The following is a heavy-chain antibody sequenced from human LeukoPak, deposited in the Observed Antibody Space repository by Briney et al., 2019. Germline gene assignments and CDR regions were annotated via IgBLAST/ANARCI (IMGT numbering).Heavy chain of an antibody. J-gene: IGHJ4*02. CDR1: GYTLTELS. CDR3: AIGFIMITFGGVIVTSDY. D-gene: IGHD3-16*02. CDR2: FDPEDGET. Sequence: ASVKVSFKVSGYTLTELSMHWVRQAPGKGLEWMGGFDPEDGETIYAQKFQGRVTMTEDTSTDTAYMELSSLRSEDTAVYYCAIGFIMITFGGVIVTSDYWGQGTLVTVSS. V-gene: IGHV1-24*01.